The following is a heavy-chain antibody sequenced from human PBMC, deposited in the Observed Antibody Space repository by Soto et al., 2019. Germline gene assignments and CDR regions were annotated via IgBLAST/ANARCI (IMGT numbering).Heavy chain of an antibody. J-gene: IGHJ5*02. Sequence: QVQLVQSGAEVKKPGASVKVSCKASGYTFTSYDINWVRQATGQGLEWMGWMNPNSGNTGYAQKFQSRVTMTRNTYISTAYMELSSLRSEDTAVYYCARGYCSSTSCYYNNWFDPWGQGTLVTVSS. CDR3: ARGYCSSTSCYYNNWFDP. CDR1: GYTFTSYD. CDR2: MNPNSGNT. V-gene: IGHV1-8*01. D-gene: IGHD2-2*01.